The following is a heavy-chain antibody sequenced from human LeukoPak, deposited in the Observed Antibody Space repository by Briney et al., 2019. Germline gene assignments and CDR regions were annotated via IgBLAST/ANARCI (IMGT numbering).Heavy chain of an antibody. V-gene: IGHV4-38-2*02. D-gene: IGHD3-10*01. Sequence: SETLSLTCTVSGYSISSGYYWGWIRQPPGKGLERIGSIYHSGSTYYNPSLKSRVTISVDTSKNQFSLKLNSVTAADTAVYYCAREILEQYGSGSGTYYFDYWGQGTLVTVSS. CDR1: GYSISSGYY. CDR3: AREILEQYGSGSGTYYFDY. CDR2: IYHSGST. J-gene: IGHJ4*02.